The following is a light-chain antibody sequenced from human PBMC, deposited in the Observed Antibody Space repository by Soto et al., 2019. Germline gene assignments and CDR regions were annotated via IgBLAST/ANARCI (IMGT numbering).Light chain of an antibody. CDR1: SSNIGAGYE. J-gene: IGLJ1*01. CDR2: ENN. CDR3: QSYDSSLSGYV. Sequence: QSVLTQPPSVSAAPGQRVTISCTGSSSNIGAGYEAHWYQQVPGTAPKLLIYENNNRPSGVPDRFSGSKSGTSASLAITGIQAEDEAEYYCQSYDSSLSGYVFGTGTKVTVL. V-gene: IGLV1-40*01.